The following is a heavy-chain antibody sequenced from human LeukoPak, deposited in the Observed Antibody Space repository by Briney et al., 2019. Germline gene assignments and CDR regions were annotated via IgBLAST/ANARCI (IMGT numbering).Heavy chain of an antibody. V-gene: IGHV3-7*01. D-gene: IGHD4-23*01. Sequence: PGGSLRLSCASSGFPFSNYWMAWGRQAPGKGLAWVANMKEDGGEINYVDSVKGRFTISRDNAKNSLDLQMNSLRVDDTAVYYCVRDRGYSTFDYWGQGTLVIVSS. CDR2: MKEDGGEI. CDR1: GFPFSNYW. J-gene: IGHJ4*02. CDR3: VRDRGYSTFDY.